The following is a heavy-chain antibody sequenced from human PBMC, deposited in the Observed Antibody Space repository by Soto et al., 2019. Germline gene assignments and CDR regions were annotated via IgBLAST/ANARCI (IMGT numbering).Heavy chain of an antibody. V-gene: IGHV1-58*01. D-gene: IGHD4-17*01. Sequence: TSVKVSCKASGFTFTSSAVQWVRHDRGQRLEWIGWIVVGSGNTNYAQKFQERVTITRDMSTSTAYMELSSLRSEDTAVYYCAAEGYGDYLYYFDYLGQGTLVTVSS. CDR3: AAEGYGDYLYYFDY. CDR1: GFTFTSSA. CDR2: IVVGSGNT. J-gene: IGHJ4*02.